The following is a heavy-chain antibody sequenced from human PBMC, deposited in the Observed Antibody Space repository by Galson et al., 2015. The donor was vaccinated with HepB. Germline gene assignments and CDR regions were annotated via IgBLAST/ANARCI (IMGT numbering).Heavy chain of an antibody. D-gene: IGHD3-3*01. CDR3: ARTSRPGYDFWSGDHEAFDI. J-gene: IGHJ3*02. V-gene: IGHV3-33*08. Sequence: SLRLSCAASGFTFSSYGMHWVRQAPGKGLEWVAVIWYDGSNKYYADSVKGRFTISRDNSKNTLYLQMNSLRAEDTAVYYCARTSRPGYDFWSGDHEAFDIWGQGTMVTVSS. CDR1: GFTFSSYG. CDR2: IWYDGSNK.